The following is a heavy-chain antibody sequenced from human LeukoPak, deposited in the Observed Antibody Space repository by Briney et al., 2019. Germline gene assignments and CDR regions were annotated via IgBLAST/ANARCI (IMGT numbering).Heavy chain of an antibody. V-gene: IGHV1-46*01. CDR2: INPSGGST. Sequence: ASVKVSCKASGYSFIGYYIHWVRQAPGQGLVWMGIINPSGGSTSYTQKFQGRVTMTRDTSTSTVYMELSSLRSEDTAVYYCAREGFPPKISDFWSGLGPYYYYGMDVWGQGTTVTVSS. CDR1: GYSFIGYY. CDR3: AREGFPPKISDFWSGLGPYYYYGMDV. J-gene: IGHJ6*02. D-gene: IGHD3-3*01.